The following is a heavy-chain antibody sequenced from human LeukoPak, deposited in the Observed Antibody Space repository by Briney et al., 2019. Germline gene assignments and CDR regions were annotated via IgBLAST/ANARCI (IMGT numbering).Heavy chain of an antibody. D-gene: IGHD5-18*01. J-gene: IGHJ4*02. V-gene: IGHV3-23*01. CDR2: ISGSGGST. CDR1: GFTFSSYG. Sequence: GGSLRLSCAASGFTFSSYGMHWVRQAPGKGLEWVSAISGSGGSTYYADSVKGRFTISRDNSKNTLYLQMNSLRAEDTAVYYCAKEGYRYGYAIDYWGQGTLVTVSS. CDR3: AKEGYRYGYAIDY.